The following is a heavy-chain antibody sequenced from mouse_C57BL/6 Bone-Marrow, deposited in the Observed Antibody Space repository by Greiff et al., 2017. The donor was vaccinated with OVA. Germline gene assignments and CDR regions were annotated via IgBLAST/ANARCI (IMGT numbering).Heavy chain of an antibody. CDR1: GYSITSGYY. V-gene: IGHV3-6*01. Sequence: VQLKESGPGLVKPSQSLSLTCSVTGYSITSGYYWNWIRQFPGNKLEWMGYISYDGSNNYNPSLKNRISITRDTSKNQFFLKLNSVTTEDTATYYCAHGSSLDYWGQGTTLTVSS. J-gene: IGHJ2*01. CDR3: AHGSSLDY. D-gene: IGHD1-1*01. CDR2: ISYDGSN.